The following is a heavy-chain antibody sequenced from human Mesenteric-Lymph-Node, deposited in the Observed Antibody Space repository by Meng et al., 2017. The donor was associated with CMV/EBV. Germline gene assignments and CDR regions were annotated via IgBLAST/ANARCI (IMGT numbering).Heavy chain of an antibody. CDR3: ARLSSAWPYSGSYYVPY. CDR2: ISDVGSTI. D-gene: IGHD1-26*01. CDR1: GFTFSDYY. J-gene: IGHJ4*02. Sequence: GESLKISCAASGFTFSDYYMTWIRQAPGKGLECISYISDVGSTIYYTDSVKGRFTISRDNAKNSVYLQMNSLRDDDTAVYYCARLSSAWPYSGSYYVPYWGQGALVTVSS. V-gene: IGHV3-11*01.